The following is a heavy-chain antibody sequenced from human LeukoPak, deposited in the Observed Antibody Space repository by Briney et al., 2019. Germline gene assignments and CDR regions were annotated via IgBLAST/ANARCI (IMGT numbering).Heavy chain of an antibody. CDR3: AQTTGWPGSDF. Sequence: SETLSLTCIVSGASTSSRYWSWIRQPPGRALEWIGHIYNGVNTKYNPSLTSRVNISVDTSKNQFSLKLTSLTAADTAIYYCAQTTGWPGSDFWGPGALVTVSS. V-gene: IGHV4-59*08. CDR1: GASTSSRY. D-gene: IGHD6-19*01. J-gene: IGHJ4*02. CDR2: IYNGVNT.